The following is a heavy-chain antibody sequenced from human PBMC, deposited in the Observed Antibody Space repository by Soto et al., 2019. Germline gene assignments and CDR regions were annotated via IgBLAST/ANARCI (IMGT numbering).Heavy chain of an antibody. CDR3: ARGYSYGSGIDP. V-gene: IGHV1-69*13. Sequence: ASVKVSCKASGGTFSSYAISWVRQAPGQGLEWMGGIIPIFGTANYAQKFQGRVTITADESTSTAYMELSSLRSEDTAVYYCARGYSYGSGIDPWGQGTLVTVSS. D-gene: IGHD5-18*01. CDR2: IIPIFGTA. CDR1: GGTFSSYA. J-gene: IGHJ5*02.